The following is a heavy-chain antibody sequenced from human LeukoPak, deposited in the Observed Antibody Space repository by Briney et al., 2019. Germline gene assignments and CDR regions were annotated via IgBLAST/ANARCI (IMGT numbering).Heavy chain of an antibody. Sequence: SETLSLTCTVSGGSISSYYWSWIRQPPGKGLEWIGYIYYSGSTNYNPSLKSRVTISVDTSKNQFSLKLSSVTAADTAVYYCAKSNPGYSSGWYVGWFDYWGQGTLVTVSS. J-gene: IGHJ4*02. CDR3: AKSNPGYSSGWYVGWFDY. CDR2: IYYSGST. D-gene: IGHD6-19*01. CDR1: GGSISSYY. V-gene: IGHV4-59*01.